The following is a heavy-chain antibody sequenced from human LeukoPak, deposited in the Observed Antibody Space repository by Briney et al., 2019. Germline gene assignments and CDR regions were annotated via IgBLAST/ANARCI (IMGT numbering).Heavy chain of an antibody. Sequence: SGTLSLTCAVSGASISSGYWWSWVRQPPGKGLEWIGEIYHSGSTNHNPSLKSRVTISVDKSKNQFSLELTSVTAADTAVYYCARYGSGSYIDYWGQGTLVTVSS. J-gene: IGHJ4*02. V-gene: IGHV4-4*02. CDR1: GASISSGYW. CDR2: IYHSGST. CDR3: ARYGSGSYIDY. D-gene: IGHD3-10*01.